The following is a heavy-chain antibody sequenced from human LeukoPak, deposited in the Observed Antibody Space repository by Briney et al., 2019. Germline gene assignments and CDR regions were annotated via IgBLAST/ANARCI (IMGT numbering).Heavy chain of an antibody. Sequence: GGSLRLSCAASGFTFSSYWMSWVRQAPGKGLEWVANIKQDGSEKYYVESVKGRFPISRDNAKNSLYLQMNSLRAEDTAVYYCARDFMVRGETPFDYWGQGTLVTVSS. J-gene: IGHJ4*02. CDR1: GFTFSSYW. CDR3: ARDFMVRGETPFDY. D-gene: IGHD3-10*01. CDR2: IKQDGSEK. V-gene: IGHV3-7*01.